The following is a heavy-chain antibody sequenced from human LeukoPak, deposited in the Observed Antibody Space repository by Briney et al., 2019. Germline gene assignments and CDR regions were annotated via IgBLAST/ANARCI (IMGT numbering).Heavy chain of an antibody. CDR2: INPNSGGT. Sequence: ASVKVSCKASGYTFTGYYMHWVRQAPGQGLEWRGRINPNSGGTNYAQKFQGRVTMTRDTSISTAYMELSRLRSDDTAVYYCARDQDEDGGAPNYWGQGTLVTVSS. CDR1: GYTFTGYY. J-gene: IGHJ4*02. V-gene: IGHV1-2*06. D-gene: IGHD3-16*01. CDR3: ARDQDEDGGAPNY.